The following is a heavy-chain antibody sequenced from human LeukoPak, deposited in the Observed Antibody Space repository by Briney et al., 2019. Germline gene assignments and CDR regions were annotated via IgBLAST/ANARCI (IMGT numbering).Heavy chain of an antibody. J-gene: IGHJ6*02. CDR3: ARDHGSGTFYYGMDV. D-gene: IGHD3-10*01. CDR1: GFTVSSNY. V-gene: IGHV3-66*01. Sequence: SGRSLRLSCAASGFTVSSNYMSWVRQAPGKGLEWVSVIYSGGSTYYADSVKGRFTISRDNSKNTLYLQMNSLRAEDTAVYYCARDHGSGTFYYGMDVWGQGTTVTVSS. CDR2: IYSGGST.